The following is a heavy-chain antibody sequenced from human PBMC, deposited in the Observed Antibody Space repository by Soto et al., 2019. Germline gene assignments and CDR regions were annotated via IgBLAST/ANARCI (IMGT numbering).Heavy chain of an antibody. V-gene: IGHV1-69*13. Sequence: SVKVSCKASGGTFSSYTISWVRQAPGQGLEWMGWIIPIFGTANYAQKFQGRVTITADESTSTAYMELSSLRSEDTAVYYCARGPYSGYDSAYYFDYWGQGTLVTVSS. CDR3: ARGPYSGYDSAYYFDY. D-gene: IGHD5-12*01. J-gene: IGHJ4*02. CDR2: IIPIFGTA. CDR1: GGTFSSYT.